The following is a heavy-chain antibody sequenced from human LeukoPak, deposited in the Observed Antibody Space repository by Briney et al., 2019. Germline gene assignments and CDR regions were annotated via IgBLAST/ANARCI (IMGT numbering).Heavy chain of an antibody. Sequence: SETLSLTCAVYGGSFSGYYWSWIRQSPGKGLEWIGEINHSGSTNYNPSLKSRVTISVDTSKNQFSLKLSSVTAADTAVYYCARLSSPHYGDYGYWGQGTLVTVSS. CDR3: ARLSSPHYGDYGY. CDR2: INHSGST. V-gene: IGHV4-34*01. CDR1: GGSFSGYY. J-gene: IGHJ4*02. D-gene: IGHD4-17*01.